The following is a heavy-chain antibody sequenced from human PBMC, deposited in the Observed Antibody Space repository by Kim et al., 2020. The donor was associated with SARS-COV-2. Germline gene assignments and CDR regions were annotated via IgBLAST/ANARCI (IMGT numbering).Heavy chain of an antibody. J-gene: IGHJ3*01. CDR3: AREEQDYESSGYGVSSYR. V-gene: IGHV3-21*01. CDR1: RIAFSSHS. CDR2: ISSGGSYI. Sequence: GGSLRLSCEASRIAFSSHSMNWVRQAPGKGLEWVSSISSGGSYIKYADSVKGRFTISRDNAKNTLYLQMNSLRAEDTAVYYCAREEQDYESSGYGVSSYRGGQGTMVTVSS. D-gene: IGHD3-22*01.